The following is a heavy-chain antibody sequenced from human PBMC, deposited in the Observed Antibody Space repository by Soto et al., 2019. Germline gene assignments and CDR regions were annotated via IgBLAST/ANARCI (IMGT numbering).Heavy chain of an antibody. D-gene: IGHD3-22*01. Sequence: EVQLVESGGGLVQPGGSLRLSCAGSGFTLSDHYIDWVRQAPGKGLEWVGRSRDKPQGYSTAYAASVKARITTSRDESKNSAYLQMNSLKTDETAVYYCVIGTYFSDTSGYTRCLDYWGQGTLVTVSS. V-gene: IGHV3-72*01. J-gene: IGHJ4*02. CDR2: SRDKPQGYST. CDR3: VIGTYFSDTSGYTRCLDY. CDR1: GFTLSDHY.